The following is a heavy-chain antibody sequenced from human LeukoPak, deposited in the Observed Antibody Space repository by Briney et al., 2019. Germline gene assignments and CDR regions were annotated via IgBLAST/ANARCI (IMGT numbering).Heavy chain of an antibody. D-gene: IGHD2-15*01. V-gene: IGHV4-59*01. CDR1: GGSISSYY. CDR2: IYYSGST. CDR3: AREYCSGGSCYSVAFDI. Sequence: SETLSLTCTVSGGSISSYYWSWIRQPPGKGLEWIGYIYYSGSTNYNPSLKSRVTISVDTFKNQFSLKLSSVTAADTAVYYCAREYCSGGSCYSVAFDIWGQGTMVTVSS. J-gene: IGHJ3*02.